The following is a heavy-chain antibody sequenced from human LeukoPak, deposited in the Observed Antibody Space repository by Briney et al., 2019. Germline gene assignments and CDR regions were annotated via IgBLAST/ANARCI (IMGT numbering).Heavy chain of an antibody. CDR3: AKYLYGGIVALDY. J-gene: IGHJ4*02. Sequence: PGGSLRLPCAASGFTFSSYGMHWVRQAPGKGLEGVAFIRYGGSNKYYADSVKDRFTISSDNTNNTPYLQLNNLRAEDTAVYYCAKYLYGGIVALDYWGQGTLVSVSS. CDR1: GFTFSSYG. CDR2: IRYGGSNK. D-gene: IGHD4-23*01. V-gene: IGHV3-30*02.